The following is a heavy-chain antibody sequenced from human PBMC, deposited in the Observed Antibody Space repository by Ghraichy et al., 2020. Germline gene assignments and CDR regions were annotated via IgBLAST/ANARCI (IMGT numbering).Heavy chain of an antibody. D-gene: IGHD2-2*02. V-gene: IGHV3-23*01. Sequence: GESLNISCAASGFTFSTYAMSWVRQAPGKGLEWVSSITNTGGGTYHADSVKGRFTISRDNSKNTLYLQMNSLRAEDTAIYYCAKISSWDYIPNLDYWGQGALVTVSS. CDR3: AKISSWDYIPNLDY. J-gene: IGHJ4*02. CDR1: GFTFSTYA. CDR2: ITNTGGGT.